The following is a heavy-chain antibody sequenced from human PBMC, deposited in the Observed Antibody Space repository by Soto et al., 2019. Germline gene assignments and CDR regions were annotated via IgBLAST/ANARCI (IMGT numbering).Heavy chain of an antibody. CDR2: IIPIFGTA. CDR1: GGTFSSYA. D-gene: IGHD2-15*01. Sequence: QVQLVQSGAEVKKPGSSVKVSCKASGGTFSSYAISWVRQAPGQGLEWMGGIIPIFGTADYAQKFQGRVTITADESTSTAYMERISVRSEDTAVYYCPSVETQRYYYGMDVWGQGTTVTVSS. V-gene: IGHV1-69*12. J-gene: IGHJ6*02. CDR3: PSVETQRYYYGMDV.